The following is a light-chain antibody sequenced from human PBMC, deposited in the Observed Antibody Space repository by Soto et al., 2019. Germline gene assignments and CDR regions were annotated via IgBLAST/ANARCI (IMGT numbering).Light chain of an antibody. J-gene: IGLJ1*01. CDR2: DVT. CDR3: CSYAGSYSYV. V-gene: IGLV2-11*01. Sequence: ALTQPRSVSGSPGQSVAISCTGTSSDVGGYNYVSWYQQHPGKAPKLMIYDVTKRPSGVPDRFSASKSGNTASLTISGLQADDVADYYCCSYAGSYSYVFGTGTKVTVL. CDR1: SSDVGGYNY.